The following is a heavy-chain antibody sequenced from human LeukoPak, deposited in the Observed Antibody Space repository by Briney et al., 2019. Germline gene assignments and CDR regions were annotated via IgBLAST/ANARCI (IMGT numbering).Heavy chain of an antibody. Sequence: GASVTVSCKASGYTLTGYYMHWVRQAPGQGLAGMGWINPNSGGTNYAQKFQGRVTMTRDTSISTAYMELSRLRSDDTAVYYCARDGLASSWYPYYYYMDVWGKGTTVTVSS. CDR2: INPNSGGT. CDR3: ARDGLASSWYPYYYYMDV. CDR1: GYTLTGYY. J-gene: IGHJ6*03. V-gene: IGHV1-2*02. D-gene: IGHD6-13*01.